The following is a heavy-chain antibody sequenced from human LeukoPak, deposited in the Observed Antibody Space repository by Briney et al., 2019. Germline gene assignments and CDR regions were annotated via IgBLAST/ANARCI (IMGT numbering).Heavy chain of an antibody. CDR2: INHSGST. V-gene: IGHV4-34*01. J-gene: IGHJ4*02. Sequence: SETLSLTCAVYGGSFSGYYWSWIRQPPGKGLEWIGEINHSGSTNYNPSLKSRVTISVATSKNQFSLKLSSVTAADTAVYYCARTKSGYDPHRRGGYFDYWGQGTLVTVSS. CDR1: GGSFSGYY. CDR3: ARTKSGYDPHRRGGYFDY. D-gene: IGHD5-12*01.